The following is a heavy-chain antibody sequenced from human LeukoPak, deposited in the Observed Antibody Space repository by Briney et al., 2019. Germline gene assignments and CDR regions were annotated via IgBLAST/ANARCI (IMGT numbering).Heavy chain of an antibody. J-gene: IGHJ6*02. CDR3: ARSLTGYYTSISGMDV. CDR1: GFSLNTSGMC. V-gene: IGHV2-70*11. D-gene: IGHD3-9*01. Sequence: SGPTLVNPTQTLTLTCTFSGFSLNTSGMCVSWIRQPPGKALEWLARIDWDDAKYYSTSLKTRLTISKDTSRNQVVLTMANMDPVDTATYYCARSLTGYYTSISGMDVWGQGTTVTVSS. CDR2: IDWDDAK.